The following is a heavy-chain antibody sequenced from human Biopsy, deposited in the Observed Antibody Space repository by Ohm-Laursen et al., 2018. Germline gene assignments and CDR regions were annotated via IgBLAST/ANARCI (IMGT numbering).Heavy chain of an antibody. CDR1: GVTLSGYA. V-gene: IGHV3-21*06. D-gene: IGHD4-17*01. CDR3: ATAAYAPPYFYL. CDR2: ITGGGNYI. J-gene: IGHJ4*02. Sequence: SLRLSCAASGVTLSGYAMNWVRQAPGKGLEWVSSITGGGNYINYADSVRGRFTISRDNSKNSVYLVMSSLRAEDTAVYFCATAAYAPPYFYLWGRGTVVTVSS.